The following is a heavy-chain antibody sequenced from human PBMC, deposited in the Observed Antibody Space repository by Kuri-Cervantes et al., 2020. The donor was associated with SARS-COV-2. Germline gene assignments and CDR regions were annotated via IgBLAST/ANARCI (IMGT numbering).Heavy chain of an antibody. CDR2: ISAYNGLT. CDR3: ARANGVVANLGSFDS. V-gene: IGHV1-18*01. D-gene: IGHD2-15*01. CDR1: GYTFSNYG. J-gene: IGHJ4*02. Sequence: ASVTVSCKASGYTFSNYGISWVRQAPGQGLQWMGWISAYNGLTDYAQKFQGRVTMTTDTSTSTAYMELRSLRTDDTAMYYCARANGVVANLGSFDSWGQGTLVTVSS.